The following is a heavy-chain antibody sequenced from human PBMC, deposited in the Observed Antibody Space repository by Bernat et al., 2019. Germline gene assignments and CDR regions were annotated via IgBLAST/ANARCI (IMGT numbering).Heavy chain of an antibody. V-gene: IGHV2-70*04. CDR1: GFSLDTSGIR. CDR2: IDWDDDK. J-gene: IGHJ4*02. D-gene: IGHD6-13*01. Sequence: QVTLKESGPALVKPTQTLTLTCTFSGFSLDTSGIRMSWIRQPPGKTLEWLARIDWDDDKFYSTSLRTRLTISKDTSKNQVVLTMTNMDPADTATYYCARTLAAAGTYYDDYWGQGTLVTVYS. CDR3: ARTLAAAGTYYDDY.